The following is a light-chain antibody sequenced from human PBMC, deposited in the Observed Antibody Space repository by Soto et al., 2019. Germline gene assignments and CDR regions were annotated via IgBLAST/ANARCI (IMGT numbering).Light chain of an antibody. CDR1: QSVSSN. J-gene: IGKJ4*01. CDR3: QQYDNWPLT. V-gene: IGKV3-15*01. Sequence: EIVMTQSPATLPVSPGKRATLSCRASQSVSSNLAWYQQKPGQAPRFLIYGASTRATGIPARFSGSGSGTEFTLTISSLQSEDFAVYYCQQYDNWPLTFGGGTKVDIK. CDR2: GAS.